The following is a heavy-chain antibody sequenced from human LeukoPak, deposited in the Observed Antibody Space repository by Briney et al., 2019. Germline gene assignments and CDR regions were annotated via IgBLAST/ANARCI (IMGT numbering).Heavy chain of an antibody. CDR3: ARTTEGGYSYGYFYYYYMDV. Sequence: SETLSLTCTVSGGSISSYYWSWIRQPPAKGLDWIGYIHYSGSTNYKSSLKSRVTISVDTSKNQFSLKMSSGTAADTAVYYCARTTEGGYSYGYFYYYYMDVWGKGPTVTISS. J-gene: IGHJ6*03. CDR2: IHYSGST. CDR1: GGSISSYY. V-gene: IGHV4-59*01. D-gene: IGHD5-18*01.